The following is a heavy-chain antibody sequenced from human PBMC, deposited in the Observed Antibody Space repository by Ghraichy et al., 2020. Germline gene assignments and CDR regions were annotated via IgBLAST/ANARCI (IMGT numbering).Heavy chain of an antibody. Sequence: GGSLRLSCAASGFTFSSYSMNWVRQAPGKGLEWVSSISSSSSYIYYADSVKGQFTISRDNAKNSLYLQMNSLRAEDTAVYYCASQIDIVVVPAAPIIAGYYYYGMDVWGQGTTVTVSS. CDR3: ASQIDIVVVPAAPIIAGYYYYGMDV. J-gene: IGHJ6*02. CDR1: GFTFSSYS. V-gene: IGHV3-21*01. D-gene: IGHD2-2*01. CDR2: ISSSSSYI.